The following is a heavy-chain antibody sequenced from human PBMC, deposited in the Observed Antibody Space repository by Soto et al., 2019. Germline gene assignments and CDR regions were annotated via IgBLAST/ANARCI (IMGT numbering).Heavy chain of an antibody. V-gene: IGHV1-18*01. CDR3: ARRKDPYGMDV. CDR2: ISAYNFNT. CDR1: GYTFTSYG. J-gene: IGHJ6*02. Sequence: ASVKFSCKASGYTFTSYGIGWVRQAPGQGLEWMGWISAYNFNTNYAQKLQGRVTMTTDTSTSTAYMELRSLRSDDTAVYYCARRKDPYGMDVWGQGTTVTVSS.